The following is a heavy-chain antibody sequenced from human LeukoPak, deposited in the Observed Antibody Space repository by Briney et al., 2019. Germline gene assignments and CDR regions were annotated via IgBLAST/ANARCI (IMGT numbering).Heavy chain of an antibody. Sequence: SETLSLTCAVYGGSFSGYYWSWIRQPPGKGLEWIGEINHSGSTNYNPSLKSRVTISVDTSKNQFSLKLSSVTAADTAVYYCARAPTDLYYFDYWGQGTLVTVSS. V-gene: IGHV4-34*01. CDR2: INHSGST. D-gene: IGHD4-11*01. CDR3: ARAPTDLYYFDY. J-gene: IGHJ4*02. CDR1: GGSFSGYY.